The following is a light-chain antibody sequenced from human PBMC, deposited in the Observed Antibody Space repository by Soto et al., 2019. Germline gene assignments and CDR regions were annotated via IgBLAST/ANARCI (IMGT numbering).Light chain of an antibody. J-gene: IGKJ1*01. CDR1: QSVSSTF. CDR2: GAS. V-gene: IGKV3-20*01. Sequence: EIVLTQSPGSLSLSPGERATLSCRASQSVSSTFFAWYQQRPGQAPRLLMYGASSRATGIPERFSGSGSGTDFTLTISRLEPEVFAVYYCQQFGSSVTFGKGTKVEIK. CDR3: QQFGSSVT.